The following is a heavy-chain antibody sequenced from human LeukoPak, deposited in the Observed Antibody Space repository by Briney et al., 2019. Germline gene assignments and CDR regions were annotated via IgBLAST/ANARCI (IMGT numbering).Heavy chain of an antibody. CDR2: IYYSGIT. J-gene: IGHJ6*02. V-gene: IGHV4-30-4*01. CDR3: ARGRRDGYYYYYYGMDV. Sequence: SQTLSLTCTVSGGSISSGDFYWSWIRQPPEKGLEYIGYIYYSGITFYNPSLRSRITISIDTSKNQFSLKLSSVTAADTAVYYCARGRRDGYYYYYYGMDVWGQGTTVTVSS. CDR1: GGSISSGDFY.